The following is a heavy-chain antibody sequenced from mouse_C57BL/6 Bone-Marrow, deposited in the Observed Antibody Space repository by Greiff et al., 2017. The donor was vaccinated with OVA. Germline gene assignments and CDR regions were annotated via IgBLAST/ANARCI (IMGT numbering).Heavy chain of an antibody. D-gene: IGHD1-1*01. J-gene: IGHJ1*03. Sequence: DVMLVESGGGLVQPGGSLKLSCAASGFTFSDYYMYWVRQTPEKRLEWVAYISNGGGSTYYPDTAKGRFTIHRANAKNTLYLQMSGLKSQDTAMYYCARLDYYGSIFWYFDVWGTGTTVTVSS. CDR1: GFTFSDYY. V-gene: IGHV5-12*01. CDR3: ARLDYYGSIFWYFDV. CDR2: ISNGGGST.